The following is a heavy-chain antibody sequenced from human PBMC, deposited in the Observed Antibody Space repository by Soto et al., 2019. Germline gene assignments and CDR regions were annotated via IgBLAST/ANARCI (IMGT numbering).Heavy chain of an antibody. CDR3: ARHMGATSPVYGMDV. D-gene: IGHD1-26*01. Sequence: PGESLKISCKGSGYSFTSYWIGWVRQMPGKGLEWMGIIYPGDSDTRYSPSFQGQVTISADKSISTAYLQWSSLKASDTAMYHCARHMGATSPVYGMDVWGQGTTVTVSS. CDR1: GYSFTSYW. CDR2: IYPGDSDT. J-gene: IGHJ6*02. V-gene: IGHV5-51*01.